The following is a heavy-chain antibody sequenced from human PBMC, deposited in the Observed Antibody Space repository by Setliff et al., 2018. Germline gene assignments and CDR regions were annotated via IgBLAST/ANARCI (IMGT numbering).Heavy chain of an antibody. CDR2: MDPNSGNT. Sequence: ASVKVSCKASGYTFIDYDINWVRQATGQGLEWVGWMDPNSGNTAYGRKFQDRVTITRNTSISTAYMELSSLRSEDTAVYYCARDSVTLGQLKRRGGFRYYDMDVWGQGTTVTVSS. CDR3: ARDSVTLGQLKRRGGFRYYDMDV. CDR1: GYTFIDYD. J-gene: IGHJ6*02. D-gene: IGHD1-1*01. V-gene: IGHV1-8*03.